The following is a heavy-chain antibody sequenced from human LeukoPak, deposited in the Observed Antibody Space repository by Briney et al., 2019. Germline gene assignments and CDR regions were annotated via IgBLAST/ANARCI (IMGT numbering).Heavy chain of an antibody. J-gene: IGHJ4*02. CDR3: ARGEDYYDSGDY. D-gene: IGHD3-22*01. V-gene: IGHV1-2*02. CDR1: GYTFTGYY. CDR2: INPNSGGT. Sequence: GESLEISCQASGYTFTGYYMHWVRQAPGQGLEWMGWINPNSGGTNYAQKFQGSVTMTRDTSISTAYMELSRLRSDDTAVYFCARGEDYYDSGDYWGQGTLVTVSS.